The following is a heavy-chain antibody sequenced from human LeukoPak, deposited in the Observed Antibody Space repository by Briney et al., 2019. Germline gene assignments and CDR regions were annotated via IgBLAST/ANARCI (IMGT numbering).Heavy chain of an antibody. J-gene: IGHJ4*02. V-gene: IGHV3-30-3*01. CDR1: GFTFSSYA. CDR2: ISYDGSNK. CDR3: ARAGASIVVVPAALDY. D-gene: IGHD2-2*01. Sequence: GRSLRLSCAASGFTFSSYAMHWGRQAPGKGLGWVAVISYDGSNKYYADSVKGRFTISRDNSKNTLYLQMNSLRAEDTAVYYCARAGASIVVVPAALDYWGQGTLVTVSS.